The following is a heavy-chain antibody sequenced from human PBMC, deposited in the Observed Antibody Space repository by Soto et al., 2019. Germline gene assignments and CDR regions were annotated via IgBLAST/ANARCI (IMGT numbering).Heavy chain of an antibody. CDR1: GFTFSSYA. D-gene: IGHD6-19*01. CDR3: ARDRQWLVIGSDAFDI. J-gene: IGHJ3*02. CDR2: ISYDGSNK. Sequence: QVQLVESGGGVVQPGRSLRLSCAASGFTFSSYAMHWVRQAPGKGLEWVAVISYDGSNKYYADSVKGRFTISRDNSKNTLYLQMNSLRAEDTAVYYCARDRQWLVIGSDAFDIWGQGTMVTVSS. V-gene: IGHV3-30-3*01.